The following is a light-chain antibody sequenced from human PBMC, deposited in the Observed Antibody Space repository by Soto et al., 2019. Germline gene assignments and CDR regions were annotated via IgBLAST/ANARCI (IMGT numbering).Light chain of an antibody. CDR1: QSVSSNS. V-gene: IGKV3-20*01. J-gene: IGKJ1*01. CDR3: QQYGSSLQT. Sequence: DIILAHPLGRRSFSTGERATLSCRASQSVSSNSFAWYQQNPGQPPRLLIYGASSRATGIPDRFSGSGSGTEFTLTISRLEPEDFAVYSCQQYGSSLQTFAQRTMV. CDR2: GAS.